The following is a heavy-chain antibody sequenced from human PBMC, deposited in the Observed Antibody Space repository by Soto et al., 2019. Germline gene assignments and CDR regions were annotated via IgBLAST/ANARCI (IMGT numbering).Heavy chain of an antibody. Sequence: EVQLVESGGALVQPGGSLRLSCAASGFTFSTYWMHWVRQGPGKGLVWVSRIGGGGTRTNYADFVRGRFTVSRDNAKSTLYLQINSLTAEDTAVYYCARGTATSIDMVDYWGQGTLVTVSS. CDR2: IGGGGTRT. V-gene: IGHV3-74*01. D-gene: IGHD2-21*01. CDR1: GFTFSTYW. CDR3: ARGTATSIDMVDY. J-gene: IGHJ4*02.